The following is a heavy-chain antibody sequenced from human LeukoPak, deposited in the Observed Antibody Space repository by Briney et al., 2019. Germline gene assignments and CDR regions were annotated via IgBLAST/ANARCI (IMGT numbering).Heavy chain of an antibody. CDR3: ARAPRGDYFDY. Sequence: SETLSLTYAVSGGSISSGGYSWSWIRQPPGKGLEWIGYIYHTGSTYYNPSLRSRVTISVDRSKNQFSLKLSSVTAADTAVYYCARAPRGDYFDYWGQGTLVTVSS. J-gene: IGHJ4*02. CDR2: IYHTGST. CDR1: GGSISSGGYS. D-gene: IGHD3-16*01. V-gene: IGHV4-30-2*01.